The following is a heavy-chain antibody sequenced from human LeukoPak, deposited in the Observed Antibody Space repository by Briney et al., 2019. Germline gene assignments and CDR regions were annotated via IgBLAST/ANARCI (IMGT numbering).Heavy chain of an antibody. J-gene: IGHJ4*02. Sequence: SGPTLVKPTQTLTLTCTFSGFSLSTSGVGVGWIRQPPQKALEWLAPIYWDDDKRYNPSLKSRLTNTKDTSKNQVVLTMTNMDPVDTATYYCAHSRQYSVGLGYWGQGTLVTVSS. CDR3: AHSRQYSVGLGY. CDR2: IYWDDDK. V-gene: IGHV2-5*02. CDR1: GFSLSTSGVG. D-gene: IGHD6-6*01.